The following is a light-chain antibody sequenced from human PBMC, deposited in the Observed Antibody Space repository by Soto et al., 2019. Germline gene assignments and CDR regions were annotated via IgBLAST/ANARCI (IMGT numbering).Light chain of an antibody. CDR2: EVS. CDR1: SSDVGGYNY. Sequence: QSVLTQPPSASGSPGQSVTISCTGTSSDVGGYNYVSWYQQHPGKAPKLMIYEVSKRPSGVPDRFSGSKSGNTPSLTVSGLQAEDEADYYCSSYAGSNIPWVFGGGTKLTVL. J-gene: IGLJ3*02. CDR3: SSYAGSNIPWV. V-gene: IGLV2-8*01.